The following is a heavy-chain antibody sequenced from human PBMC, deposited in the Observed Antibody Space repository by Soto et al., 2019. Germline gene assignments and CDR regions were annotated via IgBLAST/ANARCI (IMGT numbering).Heavy chain of an antibody. V-gene: IGHV1-3*01. CDR1: VYTFTSYA. CDR3: ARDLGGYCSSTSCFPYNWFDH. Sequence: GXSVKVSCKASVYTFTSYAMHWVRQAPGQSLEWMGWINAGNGNTKYSQKFQGRVTITRDTSASTAYMELSSLRSEDTAVYYCARDLGGYCSSTSCFPYNWFDHWGQGTLVTVSS. J-gene: IGHJ5*02. CDR2: INAGNGNT. D-gene: IGHD2-2*01.